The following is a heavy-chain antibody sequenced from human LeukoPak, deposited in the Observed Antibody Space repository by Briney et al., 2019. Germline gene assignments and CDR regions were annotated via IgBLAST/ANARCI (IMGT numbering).Heavy chain of an antibody. Sequence: PSETLSLTCTVSGGSISSYYWSWIRQPPGKGLEWIGYIYYSGSTNYNPSLKSRVTISVDTSKNQFSLKLNSVTAADTAVYYCARHRCSSTSCYISVDDNWFDPWGQGTLVTVSS. CDR2: IYYSGST. J-gene: IGHJ5*02. CDR3: ARHRCSSTSCYISVDDNWFDP. V-gene: IGHV4-59*01. CDR1: GGSISSYY. D-gene: IGHD2-2*02.